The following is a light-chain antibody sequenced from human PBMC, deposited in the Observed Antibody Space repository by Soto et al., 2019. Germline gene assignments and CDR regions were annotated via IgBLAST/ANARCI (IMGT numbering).Light chain of an antibody. CDR1: SSDVGGYNY. CDR2: DVT. CDR3: CSYEGRYIVV. V-gene: IGLV2-11*01. Sequence: QSALTQPRSVSGSPGQSVAISCTGTSSDVGGYNYVSWYRQHPGRAPKLLLYDVTKRPSGVPDRFSGSKSGNTASLTISGLQADDEADYYCCSYEGRYIVVIGGGTKLTVL. J-gene: IGLJ2*01.